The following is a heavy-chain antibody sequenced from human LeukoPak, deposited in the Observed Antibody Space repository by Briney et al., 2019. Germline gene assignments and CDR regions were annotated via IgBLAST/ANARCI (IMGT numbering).Heavy chain of an antibody. J-gene: IGHJ4*02. Sequence: ASVKVSCKASGFTLTAYYMHWVRQAPGQRLEWMGWINPNRGGTNYAQKFQGRVSMAWDTSISTASMELRRLRSDDTAVYYCSRGPHWDPHFNFWGREPWSPSPQ. CDR1: GFTLTAYY. CDR3: SRGPHWDPHFNF. CDR2: INPNRGGT. V-gene: IGHV1-2*02. D-gene: IGHD7-27*01.